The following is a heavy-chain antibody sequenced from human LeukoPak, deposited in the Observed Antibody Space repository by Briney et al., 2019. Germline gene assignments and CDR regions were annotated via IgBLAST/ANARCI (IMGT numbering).Heavy chain of an antibody. CDR2: FYSGGDT. Sequence: GGSLRLSCAASGLTVSSNCMSWVRQAPGKGLEWVSFFYSGGDTYYADSVKGRFTISRDDSKNTLYLQMNSLRAEDTAAYYCAKGYYFDILSGYSSLDSWGQGTLVTVSS. D-gene: IGHD3-9*01. V-gene: IGHV3-53*05. CDR1: GLTVSSNC. J-gene: IGHJ4*02. CDR3: AKGYYFDILSGYSSLDS.